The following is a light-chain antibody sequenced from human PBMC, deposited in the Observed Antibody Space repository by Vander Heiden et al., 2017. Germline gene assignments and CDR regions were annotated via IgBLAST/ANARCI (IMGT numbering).Light chain of an antibody. CDR1: TSVSSSY. CDR2: GAS. Sequence: EIVLTQSPDTLSLSPGERATLSCRATTSVSSSYLAWYQQKPGQSPRLLIYGASSRAAGIPDRFSGSGSVTDFALTISRLEHEDFAVYFCQQYYRSPLTFGGGTKVEIK. V-gene: IGKV3-20*01. CDR3: QQYYRSPLT. J-gene: IGKJ4*01.